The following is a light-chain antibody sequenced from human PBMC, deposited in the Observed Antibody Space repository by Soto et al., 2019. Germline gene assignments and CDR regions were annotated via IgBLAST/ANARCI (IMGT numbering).Light chain of an antibody. V-gene: IGKV1-39*01. CDR2: AAS. CDR1: QSISSY. J-gene: IGKJ4*01. CDR3: QHSYSTPLT. Sequence: DIQMTQSPSSLSASVGDRVTITCRASQSISSYLNWYQQKPGKAPKLLIYAASSLQSGVPSRFSGSGSGTDFTLTISSLQPEDFATYYCQHSYSTPLTFGGGTMVEIK.